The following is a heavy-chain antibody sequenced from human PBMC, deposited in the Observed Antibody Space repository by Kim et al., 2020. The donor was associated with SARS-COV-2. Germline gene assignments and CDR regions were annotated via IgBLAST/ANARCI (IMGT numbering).Heavy chain of an antibody. CDR2: IGTAGDT. D-gene: IGHD6-19*01. J-gene: IGHJ3*02. Sequence: GGSLRLSCAASGFTFSSYDMHWVRQATGKGLEWVSAIGTAGDTYYPGSVKGRFTISRENAKNSLYLQMNSLRAGDTAVYYCARGGMSSGWYEGHFDIWGQGTMVTVSS. CDR1: GFTFSSYD. CDR3: ARGGMSSGWYEGHFDI. V-gene: IGHV3-13*04.